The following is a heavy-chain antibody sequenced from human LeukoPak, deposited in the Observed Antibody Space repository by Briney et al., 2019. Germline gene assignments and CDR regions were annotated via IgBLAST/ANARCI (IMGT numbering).Heavy chain of an antibody. J-gene: IGHJ5*02. CDR1: GGSFSGYY. Sequence: PSETLSLTCAVYGGSFSGYYWSWIRQPPGKGLEWIGEINHSGSTNYNPSLKSRVTMSVDTSKNQFSLKLSSVTAADTAVYYCARDGVITMVQGATNWFDPWGQGTLVTVSS. D-gene: IGHD3-10*01. V-gene: IGHV4-34*01. CDR3: ARDGVITMVQGATNWFDP. CDR2: INHSGST.